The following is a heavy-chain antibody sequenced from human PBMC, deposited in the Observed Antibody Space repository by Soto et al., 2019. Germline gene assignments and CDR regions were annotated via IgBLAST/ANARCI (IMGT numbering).Heavy chain of an antibody. CDR1: GGSIISYY. CDR2: IYYSGST. D-gene: IGHD3-3*01. J-gene: IGHJ5*02. Sequence: SETLSLTCTFSGGSIISYYWTWIRQPPGKGLEWIGYIYYSGSTNYNPSLKSRVTISVDTSKNQFSLKMSSVTAADTAVYYCARDNYDFWSGSNNRFDRWGQGTLVTVSS. V-gene: IGHV4-59*01. CDR3: ARDNYDFWSGSNNRFDR.